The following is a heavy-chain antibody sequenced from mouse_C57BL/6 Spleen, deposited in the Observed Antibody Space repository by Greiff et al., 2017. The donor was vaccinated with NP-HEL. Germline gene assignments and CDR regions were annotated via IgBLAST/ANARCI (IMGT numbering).Heavy chain of an antibody. V-gene: IGHV1-62-2*01. J-gene: IGHJ2*01. Sequence: VQLQQSGAELVKPGASVKLSCKASGYTFTEYTIHWVKQRSGQGLEWIGWFYPGSGSIKYNEKFKDKATLTADKSSSTVYMELSRMTSENSAVNFCERHEDPYDDGGSYGFDYWGQGTTLTVSS. D-gene: IGHD1-1*01. CDR1: GYTFTEYT. CDR2: FYPGSGSI. CDR3: ERHEDPYDDGGSYGFDY.